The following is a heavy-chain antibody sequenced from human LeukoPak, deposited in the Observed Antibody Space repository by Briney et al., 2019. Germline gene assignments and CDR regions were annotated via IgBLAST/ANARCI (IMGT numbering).Heavy chain of an antibody. CDR1: DFSFITYA. CDR2: ISSSGTTI. D-gene: IGHD3-9*01. J-gene: IGHJ6*03. Sequence: PGGSLRLSCAASDFSFITYAMSWIRQAPGKGLEWVSYISSSGTTIYNADSVKGRFTISRDNAKNSLFLQMNSLRAEDTAVYYCARDGVLRYFDYYYYYMDVWGKGTTVTISS. V-gene: IGHV3-11*01. CDR3: ARDGVLRYFDYYYYYMDV.